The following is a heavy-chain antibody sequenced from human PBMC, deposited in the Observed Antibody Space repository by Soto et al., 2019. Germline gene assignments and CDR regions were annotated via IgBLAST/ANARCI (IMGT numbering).Heavy chain of an antibody. V-gene: IGHV4-59*01. CDR2: IYYSGST. CDR1: GFSISSYY. CDR3: ARWNSNYGDKSGYYGMDV. J-gene: IGHJ6*02. Sequence: PSETLSLTCTVSGFSISSYYWSWIRQPPGKGLEWIGYIYYSGSTNYNPSLKSRVTILIDTSKNQFSLNLNSVTAADTALYYCARWNSNYGDKSGYYGMDVWGQGTTVTVSS. D-gene: IGHD4-17*01.